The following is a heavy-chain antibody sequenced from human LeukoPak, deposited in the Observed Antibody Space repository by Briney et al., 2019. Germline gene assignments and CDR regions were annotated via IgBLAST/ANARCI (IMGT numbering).Heavy chain of an antibody. Sequence: GASVKVSCKASGGTFSSYAISWVRQAAGQGLEWMGGIIPIFGTANYAQKFQGRVTITADESTSTAYMELSSLRSEDTAVYYCARGGTRAAPIDYWGQGTLVTVSS. CDR2: IIPIFGTA. J-gene: IGHJ4*02. D-gene: IGHD1-26*01. CDR1: GGTFSSYA. V-gene: IGHV1-69*01. CDR3: ARGGTRAAPIDY.